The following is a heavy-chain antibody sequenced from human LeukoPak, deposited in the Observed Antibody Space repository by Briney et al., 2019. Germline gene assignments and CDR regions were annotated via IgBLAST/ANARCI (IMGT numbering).Heavy chain of an antibody. CDR2: INPNSGGT. CDR3: ARVRYRLAETYIDY. V-gene: IGHV1-2*02. CDR1: GYTFTGYY. D-gene: IGHD3-16*01. J-gene: IGHJ4*02. Sequence: ASVKASCKASGYTFTGYYMHWVRQAPGQGLEWMGWINPNSGGTNYAQKFQGRVTMTRDTSISTAYMELSRLRSDDTAVYYCARVRYRLAETYIDYWGQGTLVTVSS.